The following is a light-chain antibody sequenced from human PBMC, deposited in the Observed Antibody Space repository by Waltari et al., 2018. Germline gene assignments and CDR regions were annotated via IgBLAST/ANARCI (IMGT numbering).Light chain of an antibody. CDR3: NKYYNTPYS. CDR1: RTVLYDSNHKNY. CDR2: LAS. V-gene: IGKV4-1*01. J-gene: IGKJ2*03. Sequence: DIVMTQSPDSLAVSLGEGAAIHGKSSRTVLYDSNHKNYLAWYQQKPGQPPNLLIYLASTRKSGVPDRCSGSGSGTDFTLTISTLQAEDVAVYYCNKYYNTPYSYGPGTKLEIK.